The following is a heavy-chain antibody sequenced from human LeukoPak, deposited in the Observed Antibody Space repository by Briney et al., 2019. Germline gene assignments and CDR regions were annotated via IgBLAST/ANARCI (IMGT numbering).Heavy chain of an antibody. CDR2: LSANGGST. CDR3: AKDRSGHFDY. CDR1: GFAFSTYA. J-gene: IGHJ4*02. V-gene: IGHV3-23*01. Sequence: PGGSLRLSCAASGFAFSTYAMRWVRRAPGEGLEWISALSANGGSTYYADSVEGRFTISRDNSKNTLYLQMNSLRAEDTAVYSCAKDRSGHFDYWGQGTLVTVS. D-gene: IGHD2-15*01.